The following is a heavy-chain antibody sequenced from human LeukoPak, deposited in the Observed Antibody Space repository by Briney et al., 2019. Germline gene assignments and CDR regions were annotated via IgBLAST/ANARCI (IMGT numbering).Heavy chain of an antibody. J-gene: IGHJ4*02. CDR2: ISAYNGNT. CDR1: GYTFTSYG. Sequence: ASVMVSCKASGYTFTSYGISWVRQAPGQGLEWMGWISAYNGNTNYAQKLQGRVTMTTDTSTSTAYMELRSLRSDDTAVYYCAIFSGSTSCYAHWGQGTLVTVSS. CDR3: AIFSGSTSCYAH. D-gene: IGHD2-2*01. V-gene: IGHV1-18*01.